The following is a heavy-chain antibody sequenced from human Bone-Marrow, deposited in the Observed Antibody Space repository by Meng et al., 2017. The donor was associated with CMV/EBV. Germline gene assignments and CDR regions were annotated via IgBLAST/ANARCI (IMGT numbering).Heavy chain of an antibody. CDR2: ISSSATTI. J-gene: IGHJ4*02. Sequence: GESLKISCAASGFTFSGYEMNWVRQAPGMGLDWVSYISSSATTIHYADSVKGRFTISRDNAKSSLYLQMNSLRAEDTCVYYCAIGPNSYLALDYWGQGTLVTVSS. CDR1: GFTFSGYE. V-gene: IGHV3-48*03. CDR3: AIGPNSYLALDY. D-gene: IGHD1-26*01.